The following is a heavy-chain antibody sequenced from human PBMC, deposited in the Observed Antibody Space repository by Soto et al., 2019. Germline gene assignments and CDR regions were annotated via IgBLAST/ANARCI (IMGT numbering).Heavy chain of an antibody. D-gene: IGHD5-18*01. Sequence: ASVKVSCKASGYTFTGYYMHWVRQAPGQGLEWMGWINPKSGDTKHAQRFQGRVTMTRDTSTSTAYMEMSRLRSDDTAVYFCARVGYSYGEFDYWGQGTLVTVSS. CDR1: GYTFTGYY. CDR3: ARVGYSYGEFDY. V-gene: IGHV1-2*02. J-gene: IGHJ4*02. CDR2: INPKSGDT.